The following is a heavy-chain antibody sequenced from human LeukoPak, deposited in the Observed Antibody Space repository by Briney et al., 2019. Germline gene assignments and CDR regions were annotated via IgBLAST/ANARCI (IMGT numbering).Heavy chain of an antibody. V-gene: IGHV1-2*02. CDR1: GYGFTGYW. CDR3: ARDSPDSSGYSPPDF. CDR2: FNPYNGDT. Sequence: ASVRVSCTASGYGFTGYWMHWVRQSPGQGLEWMGWFNPYNGDTKFAQRFQGRVTMTGDTAISTAYMQLSRLTSDDTAVYYCARDSPDSSGYSPPDFWGQGTLVTVSS. J-gene: IGHJ4*02. D-gene: IGHD3-22*01.